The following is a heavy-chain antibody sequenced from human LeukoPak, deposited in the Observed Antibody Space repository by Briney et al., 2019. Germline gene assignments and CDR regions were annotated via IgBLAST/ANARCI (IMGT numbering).Heavy chain of an antibody. CDR2: IYSGGST. D-gene: IGHD3-9*01. J-gene: IGHJ4*02. CDR3: ALGLVTDY. CDR1: GFTVSSDF. V-gene: IGHV3-66*01. Sequence: GGSLRLSCAASGFTVSSDFMSWVRQAPGKGLEWVSVIYSGGSTYYADSVKGRFTISRDNSKNTLYLQMNSLRVEDTAVYYCALGLVTDYWGQGTLVTVSS.